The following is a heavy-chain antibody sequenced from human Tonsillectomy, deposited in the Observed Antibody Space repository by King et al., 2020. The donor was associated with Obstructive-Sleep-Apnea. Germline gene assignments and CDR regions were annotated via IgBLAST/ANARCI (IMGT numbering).Heavy chain of an antibody. CDR3: ARDPRDATFDY. J-gene: IGHJ4*02. D-gene: IGHD5-24*01. Sequence: VQLQESGPGLVKPSETLSLTCTVSGGSISSNFYYWGWIRQPPGKGLEWVGSIYYSGSPYYNPSLKSRVTISVDKSKNQFSLKLSSVTAADTAVYYCARDPRDATFDYWGQGTLVTVSS. CDR2: IYYSGSP. V-gene: IGHV4-39*07. CDR1: GGSISSNFYY.